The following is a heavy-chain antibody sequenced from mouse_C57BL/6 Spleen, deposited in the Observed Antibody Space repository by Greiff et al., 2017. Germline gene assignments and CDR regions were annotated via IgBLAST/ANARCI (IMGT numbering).Heavy chain of an antibody. J-gene: IGHJ3*01. CDR3: ARGYGSSSLWFAY. CDR1: GYTFTSYW. V-gene: IGHV1-52*01. D-gene: IGHD1-1*01. CDR2: IDPSDSET. Sequence: QVQLQQPGAELVRPGSSVKLSCKASGYTFTSYWMHWVKQRPIQGLEWIGNIDPSDSETHYNQKFKDKATLTVDKSSSTAYMQLSSLTSEDSAVYYCARGYGSSSLWFAYWGQGTLVTVSA.